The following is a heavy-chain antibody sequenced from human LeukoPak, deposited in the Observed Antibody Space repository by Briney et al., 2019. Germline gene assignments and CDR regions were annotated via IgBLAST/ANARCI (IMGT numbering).Heavy chain of an antibody. CDR2: IIPIFGTA. Sequence: ASVKVSCKASGGTFSSYAISWVRQAPGQGLEWMGGIIPIFGTANYAQKFQGRVTITTDESTSTAYMELSSLRAEDTAVYYCARGSVVGAAGYWGQGTLVAVSS. D-gene: IGHD1-26*01. V-gene: IGHV1-69*05. CDR3: ARGSVVGAAGY. CDR1: GGTFSSYA. J-gene: IGHJ4*02.